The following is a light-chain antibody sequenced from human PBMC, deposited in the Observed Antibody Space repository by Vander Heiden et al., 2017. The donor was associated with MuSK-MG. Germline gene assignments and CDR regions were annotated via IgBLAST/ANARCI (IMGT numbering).Light chain of an antibody. V-gene: IGLV2-14*01. Sequence: QSALTQPASVSGSPGQSITLSCTGTSSDVGAYNYVSWYQQHPGKAPKLMIHDVSNRPSGVSNRFSGSKSGNTASLTISGLQAEDEADYYCSSYSSSSTLEIFGGGTKLTVL. CDR1: SSDVGAYNY. J-gene: IGLJ2*01. CDR3: SSYSSSSTLEI. CDR2: DVS.